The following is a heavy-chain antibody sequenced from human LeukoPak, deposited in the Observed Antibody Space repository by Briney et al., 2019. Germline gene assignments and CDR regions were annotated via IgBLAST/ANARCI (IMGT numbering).Heavy chain of an antibody. J-gene: IGHJ6*02. CDR3: ATHDCSSTSCYPQTRELSTDYYYGMDV. D-gene: IGHD2-2*01. CDR2: FDPEDGET. CDR1: GYTLTELS. V-gene: IGHV1-24*01. Sequence: ASVKVSCKVSGYTLTELSMHWVRQAPGKGLEWMGGFDPEDGETIYAQKFQGRVTMTEDTSTDTAYMELSSLRSEDTAVYYCATHDCSSTSCYPQTRELSTDYYYGMDVWGQGTTVTVSS.